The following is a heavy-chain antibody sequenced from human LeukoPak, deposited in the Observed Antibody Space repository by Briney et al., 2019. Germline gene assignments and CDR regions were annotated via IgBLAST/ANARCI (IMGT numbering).Heavy chain of an antibody. V-gene: IGHV3-23*01. CDR3: ASAAYSSGWYGGYYFDY. CDR2: ISGSGGST. D-gene: IGHD6-19*01. J-gene: IGHJ4*02. CDR1: GFTFSSYS. Sequence: GGSLRLSCAASGFTFSSYSMNWVRQAPGKGLEWVSAISGSGGSTYYADSVKGRFTISRDNSKNTLYLQMNSLRAEDTAVYYCASAAYSSGWYGGYYFDYWGQGTLVTVSS.